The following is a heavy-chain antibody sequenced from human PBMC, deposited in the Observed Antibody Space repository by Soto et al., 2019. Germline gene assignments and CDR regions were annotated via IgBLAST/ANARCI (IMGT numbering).Heavy chain of an antibody. CDR2: IIPIFGTA. Sequence: SVKVSCKASGGTFSSYAISWVRQAPGQGLEWMGGIIPIFGTANYAQKFQGRVTITADESTSTAYMELSSLRSEDTAVYYCARDSVRGVIMDYYYGMDVWGQGTTVTVSS. CDR3: ARDSVRGVIMDYYYGMDV. J-gene: IGHJ6*02. V-gene: IGHV1-69*13. CDR1: GGTFSSYA. D-gene: IGHD3-10*01.